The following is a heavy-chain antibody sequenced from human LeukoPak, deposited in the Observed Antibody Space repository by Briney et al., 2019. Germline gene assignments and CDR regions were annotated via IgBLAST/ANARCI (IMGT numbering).Heavy chain of an antibody. V-gene: IGHV4-59*01. J-gene: IGHJ4*02. CDR1: GGSISSYY. D-gene: IGHD1-1*01. CDR3: ARGRAEDNWNDPLDY. CDR2: IYYSGST. Sequence: PSETLSLTCTVSGGSISSYYWSWIRQPPGKGLEWIGYIYYSGSTNYNPSLKSRVTISVDTSKNQFSLKLSSVTAADTAVYYCARGRAEDNWNDPLDYWGQGTLVTVSS.